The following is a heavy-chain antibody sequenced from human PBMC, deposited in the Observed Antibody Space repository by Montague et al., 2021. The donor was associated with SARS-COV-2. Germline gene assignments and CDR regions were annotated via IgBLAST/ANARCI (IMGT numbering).Heavy chain of an antibody. Sequence: SETLSLTCTVSGGSISGYYWCWIRQPPGKGLEWIGYISYSGSTNYNPFLESRVTVSVDRSKNQVSLRLSPVTAADTAVSYCSRLLSSCTNGVCRTNYDYALDVWGQGTTVTVSS. CDR2: ISYSGST. D-gene: IGHD2-8*01. J-gene: IGHJ6*02. CDR3: SRLLSSCTNGVCRTNYDYALDV. CDR1: GGSISGYY. V-gene: IGHV4-59*01.